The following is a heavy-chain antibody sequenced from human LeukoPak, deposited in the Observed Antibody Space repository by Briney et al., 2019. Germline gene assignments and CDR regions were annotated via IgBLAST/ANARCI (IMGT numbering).Heavy chain of an antibody. D-gene: IGHD2-2*01. J-gene: IGHJ4*02. V-gene: IGHV3-30*02. Sequence: GGSLRLSCAASGFTFSSYGMHWVRQAPGKGLEWVAFIRYDGSNKYYADSVKGRFTISRDNSKNTLYVQMNSLRAEDTAVYYCAKFFPPARKRGDYWGQGTLVTVSS. CDR1: GFTFSSYG. CDR3: AKFFPPARKRGDY. CDR2: IRYDGSNK.